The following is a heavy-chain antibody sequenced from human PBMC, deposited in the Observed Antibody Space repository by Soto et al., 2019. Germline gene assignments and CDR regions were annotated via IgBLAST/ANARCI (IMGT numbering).Heavy chain of an antibody. Sequence: QPGGSLRLSCAASGFTFSSYAMSWVRQAPGTGLEWVSAISGSGGSTYYADSVKGRFTISRDNSKNTLYLQMNSLRAEDTAVYYCAKHYGDYYYYYMDVWGKGTTVTVSS. CDR1: GFTFSSYA. J-gene: IGHJ6*03. D-gene: IGHD4-17*01. CDR3: AKHYGDYYYYYMDV. CDR2: ISGSGGST. V-gene: IGHV3-23*01.